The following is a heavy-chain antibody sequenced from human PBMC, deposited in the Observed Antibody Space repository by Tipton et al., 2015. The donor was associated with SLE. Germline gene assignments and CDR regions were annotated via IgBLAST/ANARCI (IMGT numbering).Heavy chain of an antibody. D-gene: IGHD7-27*01. CDR3: ARDPTNWGSNWYFDL. Sequence: TLSLTCTVSGGSISSSSYYWGWIRQPPGKGLEWIGSIYYSGSTYYNPSLKSRVTISVDTSKNQFSLKLSSVTAADTAVYYCARDPTNWGSNWYFDLWGRGTLVTVSS. CDR2: IYYSGST. V-gene: IGHV4-39*07. CDR1: GGSISSSSYY. J-gene: IGHJ2*01.